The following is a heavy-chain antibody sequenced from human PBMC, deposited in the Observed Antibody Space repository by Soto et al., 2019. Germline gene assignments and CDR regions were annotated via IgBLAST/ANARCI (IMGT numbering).Heavy chain of an antibody. CDR2: VSTSSSYT. Sequence: QVQLVESGGGLVKPGGSLRLSCVASGFTFRDHYMTWIRQAPGKGLEWLSYVSTSSSYTNYADSVKGRFTISRDNAMNSLYLQKNSLRAEDTAVYYCARLRLTGYFDYWGQGTLVTVSS. V-gene: IGHV3-11*05. CDR1: GFTFRDHY. J-gene: IGHJ4*02. CDR3: ARLRLTGYFDY.